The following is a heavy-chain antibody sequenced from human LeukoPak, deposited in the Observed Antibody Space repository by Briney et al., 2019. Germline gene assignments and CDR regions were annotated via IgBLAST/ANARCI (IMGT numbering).Heavy chain of an antibody. CDR3: ARDRALGYSGSFDY. J-gene: IGHJ4*02. V-gene: IGHV3-7*05. Sequence: GGSQRLSCAASGFTFSSFWMSWVRQAPGKGLEWVANIKQDGSEKYYVDSVKGRFTMSRDNAKNSLYLQMNSLRAEDTAVYYCARDRALGYSGSFDYWGQGTLVTVSS. D-gene: IGHD6-13*01. CDR2: IKQDGSEK. CDR1: GFTFSSFW.